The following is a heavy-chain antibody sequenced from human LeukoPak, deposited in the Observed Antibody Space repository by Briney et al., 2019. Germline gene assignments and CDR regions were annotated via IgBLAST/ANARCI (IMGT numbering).Heavy chain of an antibody. CDR2: IYTSGST. CDR3: GVVVVITRNTIDY. J-gene: IGHJ4*02. V-gene: IGHV4-59*10. Sequence: SETLSLTCAVYGGSFSSYYWSWIRQPAGKGLEWIGRIYTSGSTNYNPSLKSRVTMSVDTSKNQFSLKLSSVTAADTAVYYCGVVVVITRNTIDYWGQGTLVTVSS. CDR1: GGSFSSYY. D-gene: IGHD3-22*01.